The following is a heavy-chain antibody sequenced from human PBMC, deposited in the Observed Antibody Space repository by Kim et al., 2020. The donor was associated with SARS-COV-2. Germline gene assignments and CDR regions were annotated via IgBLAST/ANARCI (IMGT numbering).Heavy chain of an antibody. CDR1: GGSFSGYY. CDR2: INHSGST. Sequence: SETLSLTCAVYGGSFSGYYWSWIRQPPGKGLEWIGEINHSGSTNYNPSLKSRVTISVDTSKNQFSLKLSSVTAADTAVYYCARVAIVVVPAARPRHWYFDLWGRGTLVTVSS. D-gene: IGHD2-2*02. CDR3: ARVAIVVVPAARPRHWYFDL. V-gene: IGHV4-34*01. J-gene: IGHJ2*01.